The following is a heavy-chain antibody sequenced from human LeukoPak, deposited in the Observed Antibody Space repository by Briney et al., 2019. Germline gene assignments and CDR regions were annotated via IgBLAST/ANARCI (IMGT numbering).Heavy chain of an antibody. V-gene: IGHV4-59*01. D-gene: IGHD3-22*01. CDR3: ARKRIAYYDSSGLSNWFDP. CDR1: GGSISSYY. J-gene: IGHJ5*02. CDR2: IYYSGST. Sequence: PSETLSLTCTVSGGSISSYYWSWIRQPPGKGLEWFGYIYYSGSTNYNPSLKSRVTISIDTSKNQFSLKLSSVTAADTAVYYCARKRIAYYDSSGLSNWFDPWGQGTLVTVSS.